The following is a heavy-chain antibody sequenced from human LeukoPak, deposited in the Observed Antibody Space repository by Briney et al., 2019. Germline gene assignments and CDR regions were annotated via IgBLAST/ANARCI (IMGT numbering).Heavy chain of an antibody. D-gene: IGHD1-1*01. V-gene: IGHV4-59*01. J-gene: IGHJ5*02. Sequence: SETLSLTCTVSGGSISSYYWSWIRQPPGKGLDGIGYIYYSGSTNYNPSLKSRVTISADTSTNQFSLKLNSVTAADPAVYYCARDPRGGTSRDNWFHPWGQGTLVTVSS. CDR1: GGSISSYY. CDR3: ARDPRGGTSRDNWFHP. CDR2: IYYSGST.